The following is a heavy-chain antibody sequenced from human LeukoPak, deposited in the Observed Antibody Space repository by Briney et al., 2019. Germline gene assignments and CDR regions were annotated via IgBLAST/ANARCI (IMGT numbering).Heavy chain of an antibody. D-gene: IGHD3-10*01. CDR3: ARDYGSGSYYNSFAFDI. CDR1: GGSFSGYY. CDR2: INHSGST. Sequence: KSSETLSLTCAVYGGSFSGYYWSWIRQPPGKGLEWIGEINHSGSTNYNPSLKSRVTISVDTSRNKFSLKLTSVTAADTALYYCARDYGSGSYYNSFAFDIWGQGTMVTVSS. V-gene: IGHV4-34*01. J-gene: IGHJ3*02.